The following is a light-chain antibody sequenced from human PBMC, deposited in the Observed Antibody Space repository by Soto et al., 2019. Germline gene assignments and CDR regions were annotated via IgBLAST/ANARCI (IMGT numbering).Light chain of an antibody. CDR3: SSYAGSNNLHVL. J-gene: IGLJ2*01. CDR1: SSDVGGYEY. V-gene: IGLV2-8*01. CDR2: EVI. Sequence: QSALTQPPSASGSPGQSVTISCTGSSSDVGGYEYVSWYQQHPGKAPKLIIYEVIKRPSGVPDRFSGSKSGNTASLTVSGLQAEDEADYYCSSYAGSNNLHVLFGGGTKVTVL.